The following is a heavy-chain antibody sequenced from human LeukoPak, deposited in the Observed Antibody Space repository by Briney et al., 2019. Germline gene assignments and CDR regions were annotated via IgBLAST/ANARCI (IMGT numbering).Heavy chain of an antibody. CDR2: INPSGSST. J-gene: IGHJ5*02. D-gene: IGHD3-16*02. V-gene: IGHV1-46*01. CDR1: GDTFTIHY. Sequence: ASVKVSCMASGDTFTIHYLRCVREAPGQGREWRGLINPSGSSTLYAQKFQGRVTMTRDMSTTTDYMELSSLRSEDTAVYYCARDNSVGDIAWWFDPWGQGTLVTVSS. CDR3: ARDNSVGDIAWWFDP.